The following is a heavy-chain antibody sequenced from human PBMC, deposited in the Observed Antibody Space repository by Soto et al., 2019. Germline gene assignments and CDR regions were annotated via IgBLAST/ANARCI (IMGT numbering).Heavy chain of an antibody. CDR2: IRSDGRT. D-gene: IGHD6-19*01. Sequence: PSETLSLTCTVSGGSVSSGDFFWTWMRQPPGKALEYVGYIRSDGRTYYGPSLDSRVTISKETSKNQFSLNLKSVIAADTAVYYCATTVRTAVTGTVLDNWCQGTLLTVSS. V-gene: IGHV4-61*08. CDR1: GGSVSSGDFF. CDR3: ATTVRTAVTGTVLDN. J-gene: IGHJ4*02.